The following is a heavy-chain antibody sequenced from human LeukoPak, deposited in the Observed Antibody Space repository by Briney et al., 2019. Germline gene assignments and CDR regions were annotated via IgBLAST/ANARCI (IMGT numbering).Heavy chain of an antibody. Sequence: SVKVSCKASGFTFTSSAMQWVRQARGRRLEWIGWIVVGSGNTNYAQKFQERVTITRDMSTSTAYMELSSLRSEDTAVYYCAADSSGWSRIKNYYYYGMDVWGQGTTVTVSS. D-gene: IGHD6-19*01. V-gene: IGHV1-58*02. J-gene: IGHJ6*02. CDR3: AADSSGWSRIKNYYYYGMDV. CDR2: IVVGSGNT. CDR1: GFTFTSSA.